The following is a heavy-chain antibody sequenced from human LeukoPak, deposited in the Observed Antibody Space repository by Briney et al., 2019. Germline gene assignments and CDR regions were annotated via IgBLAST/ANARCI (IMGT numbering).Heavy chain of an antibody. CDR2: IPGGGGST. Sequence: GGSLRLSCAASGFTFSSYAMNWVRQAPGKGLEWVSAIPGGGGSTYYADSVKGRFTISRDNSKNTLYLQMNSLRDEDTAVYYCAKEPPDWGSSFQYWGQGTLVTVSS. CDR3: AKEPPDWGSSFQY. D-gene: IGHD7-27*01. CDR1: GFTFSSYA. J-gene: IGHJ4*02. V-gene: IGHV3-23*01.